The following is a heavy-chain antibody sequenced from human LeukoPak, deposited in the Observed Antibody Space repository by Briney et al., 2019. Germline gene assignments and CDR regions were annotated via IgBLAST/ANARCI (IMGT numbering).Heavy chain of an antibody. D-gene: IGHD1-1*01. CDR2: ISSSGSTI. J-gene: IGHJ6*03. Sequence: GGSLRLSCAASGFTFSDYYMSWIRQAPGKGLEWVSYISSSGSTIYYADSVKGRFTISRDNAKNSLYLQMNSLRAEDTAVYYCAKDRVTTRYYYYYMDVWGKGTTVTVSS. V-gene: IGHV3-11*01. CDR1: GFTFSDYY. CDR3: AKDRVTTRYYYYYMDV.